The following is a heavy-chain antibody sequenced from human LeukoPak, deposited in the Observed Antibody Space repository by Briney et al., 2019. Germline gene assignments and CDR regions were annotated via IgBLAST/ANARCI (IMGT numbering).Heavy chain of an antibody. J-gene: IGHJ3*02. CDR1: GGSISSINYH. CDR3: ARHDYGDYGAFDI. Sequence: PSETLSLTCTVSGGSISSINYHWGWIRQPPGKDLEWIGTMYYPGSTYYNPSLKSRVTISVDMSKNQFSLKLSSVSAADTAVYYCARHDYGDYGAFDIWGQGTMVTVSS. D-gene: IGHD4-17*01. V-gene: IGHV4-39*07. CDR2: MYYPGST.